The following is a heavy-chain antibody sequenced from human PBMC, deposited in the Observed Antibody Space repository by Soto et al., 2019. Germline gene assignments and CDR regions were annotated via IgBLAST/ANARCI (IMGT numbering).Heavy chain of an antibody. J-gene: IGHJ3*02. Sequence: ASVKVSCEASGYTFTIYGISWVRQAPGQGLEWMGWISAYNGNTNYAQKLQGRVTMTTDASTSTAYMELRSLRSDDTAVYYCARVQRGQLLSSFADAFDIWGQGTMVTVSS. CDR1: GYTFTIYG. D-gene: IGHD2-2*01. V-gene: IGHV1-18*01. CDR3: ARVQRGQLLSSFADAFDI. CDR2: ISAYNGNT.